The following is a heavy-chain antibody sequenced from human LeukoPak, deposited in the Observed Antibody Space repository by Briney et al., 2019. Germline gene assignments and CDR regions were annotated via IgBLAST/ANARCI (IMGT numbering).Heavy chain of an antibody. CDR2: IRHDGNEE. Sequence: GGSLRLSRAASGFIFSKYGMHWVRQAPGRGLEWLALIRHDGNEEWYVDSVRGRFTISQDNSKNTVFLQMNSLRADDTAVYYCARWGIVGHDAFDLWGQGTMVTVSS. CDR3: ARWGIVGHDAFDL. J-gene: IGHJ3*01. V-gene: IGHV3-33*01. CDR1: GFIFSKYG. D-gene: IGHD3-22*01.